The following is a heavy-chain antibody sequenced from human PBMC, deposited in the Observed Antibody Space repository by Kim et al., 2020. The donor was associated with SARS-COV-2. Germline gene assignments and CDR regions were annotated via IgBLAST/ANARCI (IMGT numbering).Heavy chain of an antibody. V-gene: IGHV1-69*04. D-gene: IGHD2-15*01. CDR2: IIPILGIA. CDR1: GGTFSSYA. Sequence: SVKVSCKASGGTFSSYAISWVRQAPGQGLEWMGRIIPILGIANYAQKFQGRVTITADKSTSTAYMELSSLRSEDTAVYYCARDTDIVVVVAAPHWFDPWGQGTLVTVSS. CDR3: ARDTDIVVVVAAPHWFDP. J-gene: IGHJ5*02.